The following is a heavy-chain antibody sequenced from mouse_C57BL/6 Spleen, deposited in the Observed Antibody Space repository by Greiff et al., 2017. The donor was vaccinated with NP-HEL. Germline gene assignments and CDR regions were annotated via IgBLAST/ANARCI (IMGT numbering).Heavy chain of an antibody. CDR3: KIYYDYDVPYYYAMDY. CDR1: YTFTDYYM. D-gene: IGHD2-4*01. Sequence: VQLQQSGPELVKPGASVKMSCKASGYTFTDYYMHWVKQKPGKGLEWVGEIYPGSGNTYYNEKFKGKATLTADTSSSTAYMQLSSLTSEDSAVYFCAKIYYDYDVPYYYAMDYWGQGTSVTVSS. J-gene: IGHJ4*01. V-gene: IGHV1-83*01. CDR2: YPGSGNTY.